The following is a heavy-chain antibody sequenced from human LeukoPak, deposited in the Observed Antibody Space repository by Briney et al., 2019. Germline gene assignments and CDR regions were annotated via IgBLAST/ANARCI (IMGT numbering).Heavy chain of an antibody. Sequence: WETLSLTCTVSGGSISRYYGSWIRQPPGKGLEWIGYIYTSGSTNYNPSLKSRVTISVDTSKNQFSLKLSSVTAADTAVYYCARQGEKYGNWFDRWGQGTLVTVSS. CDR2: IYTSGST. CDR3: ARQGEKYGNWFDR. D-gene: IGHD3-16*01. V-gene: IGHV4-4*09. J-gene: IGHJ5*02. CDR1: GGSISRYY.